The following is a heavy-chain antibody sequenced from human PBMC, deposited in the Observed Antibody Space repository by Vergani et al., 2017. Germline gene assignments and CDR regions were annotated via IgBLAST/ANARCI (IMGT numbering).Heavy chain of an antibody. Sequence: EVQLVESGGGLVQPGGSLRLSCAASGFTFSSYWMHWVRQAPGKGLEWVSYISSSSSYTNYADSVKGRFTISRDNAKNSLYLQMNSLRAEDTAVYYCAREFTKAYCGGDCYHYFDYWGQGTLVTVSS. CDR3: AREFTKAYCGGDCYHYFDY. J-gene: IGHJ4*02. V-gene: IGHV3-48*04. D-gene: IGHD2-21*02. CDR1: GFTFSSYW. CDR2: ISSSSSYT.